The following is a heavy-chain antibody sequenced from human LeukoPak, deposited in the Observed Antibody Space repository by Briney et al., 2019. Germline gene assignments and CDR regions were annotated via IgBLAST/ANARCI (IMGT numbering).Heavy chain of an antibody. V-gene: IGHV4-31*03. Sequence: SETLSLTCTVSGGSISSGGYYWSWIRQHPGKGLEWIGYIYYRGSTYYNPSLKSRVTISVDTSKNQFSLKLSSVTAADTAVYYCAAKRLYGDYDYWGQGTLVTVSS. J-gene: IGHJ4*02. D-gene: IGHD3-3*01. CDR1: GGSISSGGYY. CDR3: AAKRLYGDYDY. CDR2: IYYRGST.